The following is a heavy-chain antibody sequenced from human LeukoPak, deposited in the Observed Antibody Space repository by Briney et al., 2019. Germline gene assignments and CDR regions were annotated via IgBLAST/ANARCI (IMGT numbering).Heavy chain of an antibody. D-gene: IGHD3-10*01. CDR3: ARGVLLWFGELSEYYFDY. CDR1: GYIFTGYY. CDR2: INPNSGST. V-gene: IGHV1-2*04. Sequence: ASVKVSCKACGYIFTGYYMHWVRQAPGQGLEWMGWINPNSGSTNYAQKFQGWVTMTRDTSISTAYMELSRLRSDDTAVYYCARGVLLWFGELSEYYFDYWGQGTLVTVSS. J-gene: IGHJ4*02.